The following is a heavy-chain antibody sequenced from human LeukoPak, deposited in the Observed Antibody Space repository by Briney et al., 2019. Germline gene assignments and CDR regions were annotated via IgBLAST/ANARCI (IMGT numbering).Heavy chain of an antibody. CDR2: NHPGDSGT. J-gene: IGHJ4*02. D-gene: IGHD5-18*01. CDR3: ARGGSYRYGSSDY. CDR1: GYSFTNYW. Sequence: GESLKISCKGSGYSFTNYWIGWVRQMPGKGLEWMGINHPGDSGTRYSPSFQGRVTMSVDESTTTAYLQWSSLRASDSAIYYCARGGSYRYGSSDYWGQGTLVTVSS. V-gene: IGHV5-51*01.